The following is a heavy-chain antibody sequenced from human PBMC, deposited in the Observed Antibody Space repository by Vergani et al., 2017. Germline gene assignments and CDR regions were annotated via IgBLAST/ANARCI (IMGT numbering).Heavy chain of an antibody. Sequence: EVQLVQSGAEVKKPGESLKISCKGSGYSFTSYWIGWVRQMPGKGLEWMGIIYPGDSDTRYSPSFQGQVTISADKSISTAYPQWSSLKASDTAMYYCARARITMVRGVIDWFDPWGQGTLVTVSS. V-gene: IGHV5-51*03. D-gene: IGHD3-10*01. CDR1: GYSFTSYW. J-gene: IGHJ5*02. CDR2: IYPGDSDT. CDR3: ARARITMVRGVIDWFDP.